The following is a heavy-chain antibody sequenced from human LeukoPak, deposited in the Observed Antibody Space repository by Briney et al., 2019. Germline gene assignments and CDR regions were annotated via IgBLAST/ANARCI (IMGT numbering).Heavy chain of an antibody. D-gene: IGHD6-13*01. Sequence: SETLSLTCTVSGGSISSSSYYWGWIRQPPGKGLEWIGSIYYSGSTYYNPSLKSRVTISVDTSKNQFSLKLSSVTAADTAVYYCATSTPGYSSSWLDYWGQGTLVTVSS. J-gene: IGHJ4*02. V-gene: IGHV4-39*07. CDR3: ATSTPGYSSSWLDY. CDR1: GGSISSSSYY. CDR2: IYYSGST.